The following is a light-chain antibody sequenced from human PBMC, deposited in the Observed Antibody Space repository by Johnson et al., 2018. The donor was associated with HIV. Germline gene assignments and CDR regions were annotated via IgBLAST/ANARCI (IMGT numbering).Light chain of an antibody. V-gene: IGLV1-51*01. CDR1: SSNIGNNY. CDR3: GTWDSSLSAGYV. J-gene: IGLJ1*01. CDR2: DNN. Sequence: QSVLTQPPSVSAAPGQKVSISCSGSSSNIGNNYVSWYQQLPGTAPKLLIYDNNKRPSGIPDRFSGSQSGTSATLGITGLQTGDEADYYCGTWDSSLSAGYVFGTWTKVTVL.